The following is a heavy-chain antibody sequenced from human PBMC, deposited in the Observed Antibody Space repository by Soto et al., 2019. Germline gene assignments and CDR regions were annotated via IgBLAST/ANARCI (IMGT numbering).Heavy chain of an antibody. CDR2: ISGSGGST. D-gene: IGHD3-10*01. J-gene: IGHJ5*02. CDR3: ARGRAGSGSYHGYNWFDP. CDR1: GFTFSSYA. Sequence: GSLRLSCAASGFTFSSYAMSWFRQAPGKGLEWVSVISGSGGSTYYADSVKGRFTISRDNSKKTLYLQMNSLRAADTAVYYCARGRAGSGSYHGYNWFDPWGQGTLVTVSS. V-gene: IGHV3-23*01.